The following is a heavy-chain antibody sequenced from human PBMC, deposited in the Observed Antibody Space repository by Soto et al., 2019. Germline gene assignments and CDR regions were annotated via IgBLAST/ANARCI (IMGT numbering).Heavy chain of an antibody. CDR3: AARTSPFYYAVDV. Sequence: QMQLVQSGPEVKKPGTSVKVSCKASGFTFMTSTVQWVRQARGQSLEWIGWIVVDSGNTNYAQKFQERRTITKDMFTSTPYMELSSLTSEDTAVYYCAARTSPFYYAVDVWGQVTSVTVSS. V-gene: IGHV1-58*01. J-gene: IGHJ6*02. CDR1: GFTFMTST. CDR2: IVVDSGNT.